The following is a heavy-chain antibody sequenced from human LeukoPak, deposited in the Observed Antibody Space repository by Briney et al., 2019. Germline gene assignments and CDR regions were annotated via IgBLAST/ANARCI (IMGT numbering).Heavy chain of an antibody. J-gene: IGHJ6*02. D-gene: IGHD1-1*01. V-gene: IGHV3-21*01. CDR3: AKYETGVSHYYGTDV. Sequence: GGSLRISCAASGFTFSSSSMNWVRQPPGKGLEWVSSISSLSEHTLYTDSVKGRFTISRDNAKNSLFLQMDSLRAEDTAVYYCAKYETGVSHYYGTDVWGHGTTVTVSS. CDR2: ISSLSEHT. CDR1: GFTFSSSS.